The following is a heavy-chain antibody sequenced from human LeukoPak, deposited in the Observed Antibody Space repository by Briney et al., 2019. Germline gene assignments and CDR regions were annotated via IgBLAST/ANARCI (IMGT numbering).Heavy chain of an antibody. CDR2: ISSNGGST. D-gene: IGHD3-9*01. CDR1: RFTFSNYA. J-gene: IGHJ4*02. Sequence: GGSLRLSCSASRFTFSNYAIHWVRQAPGKGLEYVSGISSNGGSTYYAESVKGRFITSRDNSKNMLYLQMSSLRAEDTAIYYCVRAYDLLTGYYDYWGQGTLVTVSS. V-gene: IGHV3-64D*09. CDR3: VRAYDLLTGYYDY.